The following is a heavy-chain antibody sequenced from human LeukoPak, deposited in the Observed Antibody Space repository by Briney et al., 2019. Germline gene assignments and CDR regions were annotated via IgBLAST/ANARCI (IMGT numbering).Heavy chain of an antibody. Sequence: GRSLRLSCAASGFTFDDYGMSWVRQAPGKGLEWVSGINWIGGSTGYADSVKGRFTISRDNAKNSLYLQMNSLRAEDTALYYCARYYDYGSGSYTFDYWGQGTLVTVSS. CDR3: ARYYDYGSGSYTFDY. CDR1: GFTFDDYG. D-gene: IGHD3-10*01. V-gene: IGHV3-20*04. CDR2: INWIGGST. J-gene: IGHJ4*02.